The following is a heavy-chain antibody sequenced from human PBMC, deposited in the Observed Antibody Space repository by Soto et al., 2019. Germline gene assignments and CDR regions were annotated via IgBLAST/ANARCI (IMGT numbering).Heavy chain of an antibody. J-gene: IGHJ6*02. V-gene: IGHV1-69*13. D-gene: IGHD2-8*01. CDR3: ARECTNGRCIPIDYGMDV. CDR1: GGTFSSYA. Sequence: ASVKVSCKASGGTFSSYAISWVRQAPGQGLEWMGGIIPIFGTANYAQKFQGRVTITADESTSTAYMELSSLRSEDTAVYYCARECTNGRCIPIDYGMDVWGQGTTVTVSS. CDR2: IIPIFGTA.